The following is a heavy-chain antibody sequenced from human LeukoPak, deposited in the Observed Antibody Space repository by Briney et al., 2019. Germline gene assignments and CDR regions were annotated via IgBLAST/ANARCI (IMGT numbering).Heavy chain of an antibody. CDR2: IYYSGST. Sequence: PSETLSLTCTVSGGSISSYYWSWLRQPPGKGLEWIGYIYYSGSTNYNPSLKSRVTISVDTSKNQFSLKLSSVTAADTAVYYCARTQFYGDFTFDYWGQGTLVTVSS. J-gene: IGHJ4*02. D-gene: IGHD4-17*01. V-gene: IGHV4-59*01. CDR3: ARTQFYGDFTFDY. CDR1: GGSISSYY.